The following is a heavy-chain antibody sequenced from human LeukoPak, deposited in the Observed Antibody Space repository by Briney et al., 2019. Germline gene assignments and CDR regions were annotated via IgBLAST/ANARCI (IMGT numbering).Heavy chain of an antibody. V-gene: IGHV4-39*07. CDR3: ARGGIAVAGGFDY. J-gene: IGHJ4*02. CDR1: GGSISSGGYY. CDR2: IYYSGST. Sequence: PSETLSLTCTVSGGSISSGGYYWGWIRQPPGKGLEWIGSIYYSGSTYYNPSLKSRVTISVDTSKNQFSLKLSSVTAADTAVYYCARGGIAVAGGFDYWGQGTLVTVSS. D-gene: IGHD6-19*01.